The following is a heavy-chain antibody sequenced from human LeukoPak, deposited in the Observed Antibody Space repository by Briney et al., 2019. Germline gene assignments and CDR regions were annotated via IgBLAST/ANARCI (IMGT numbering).Heavy chain of an antibody. CDR3: ARVLWFGGIYYFDY. D-gene: IGHD3-10*01. CDR1: GFSFRSFW. CDR2: IKEDGSDK. J-gene: IGHJ4*02. V-gene: IGHV3-7*04. Sequence: VGSLRLSCAASGFSFRSFWMSWVRQAPGKGLEWVASIKEDGSDKYYVESVKGRFTISRENARNSLYLQMNSLRAEDTAVYYCARVLWFGGIYYFDYWGQGTLVTVSS.